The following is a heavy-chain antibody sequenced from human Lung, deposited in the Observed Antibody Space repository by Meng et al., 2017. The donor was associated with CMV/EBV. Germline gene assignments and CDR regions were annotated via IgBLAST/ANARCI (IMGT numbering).Heavy chain of an antibody. CDR3: ARAPYESNFDP. Sequence: SCKASGYTFIAYYIHWVRQAPGQGLEWLGWINPGTGGTDSAQKFQGRVTMTRDTSISTVYLELTTLTSDDTAVYFCARAPYESNFDPWGQGTLVTVSS. CDR1: GYTFIAYY. CDR2: INPGTGGT. V-gene: IGHV1-2*02. D-gene: IGHD3-22*01. J-gene: IGHJ5*02.